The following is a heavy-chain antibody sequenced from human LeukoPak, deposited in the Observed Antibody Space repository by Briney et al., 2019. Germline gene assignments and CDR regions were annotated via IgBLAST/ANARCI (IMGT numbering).Heavy chain of an antibody. D-gene: IGHD2-15*01. V-gene: IGHV3-48*03. CDR1: GFTFSSYE. Sequence: GGSLRLSCAASGFTFSSYEMNWVRQAPGKGLEWVSYISSSGSTIYYADSVKGRFTISRDNAKNSLYLQMNSLRAEDTAVYYCARDSYCSGGSCYPYYFDYWGQGTLVTVSS. J-gene: IGHJ4*02. CDR2: ISSSGSTI. CDR3: ARDSYCSGGSCYPYYFDY.